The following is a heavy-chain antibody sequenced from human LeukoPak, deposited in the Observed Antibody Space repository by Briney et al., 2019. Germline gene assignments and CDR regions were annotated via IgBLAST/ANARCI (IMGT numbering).Heavy chain of an antibody. CDR2: IYHSGNA. J-gene: IGHJ4*02. CDR3: ASLSYYDSSGYYSHDY. D-gene: IGHD3-22*01. Sequence: SETLSLTCTVSGYSIRRAYYWGWIRQPPGRGLEWIGNIYHSGNAYYNPSLKSRVTISMDTSKNQFSLNLTSVTAADTAVYYCASLSYYDSSGYYSHDYWGQGTLVTVSS. CDR1: GYSIRRAYY. V-gene: IGHV4-38-2*02.